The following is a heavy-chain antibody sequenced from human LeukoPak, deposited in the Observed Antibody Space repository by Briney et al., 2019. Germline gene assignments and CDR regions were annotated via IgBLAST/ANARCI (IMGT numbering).Heavy chain of an antibody. J-gene: IGHJ4*02. CDR2: ISSSSSTI. CDR3: AREPYYYDSSPFDY. D-gene: IGHD3-22*01. V-gene: IGHV3-11*04. Sequence: GGSLRLSCAASGFTFSDYYMSWIRQAPGKGLEWVSYISSSSSTIYYADSVKGRFTISRDNAKNSLYLQMNSLRAEDTAVYYCAREPYYYDSSPFDYWGQGTLVTVSS. CDR1: GFTFSDYY.